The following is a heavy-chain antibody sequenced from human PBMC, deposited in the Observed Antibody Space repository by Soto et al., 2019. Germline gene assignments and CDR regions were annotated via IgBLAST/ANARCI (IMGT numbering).Heavy chain of an antibody. J-gene: IGHJ6*02. CDR1: GGTFSSYA. CDR3: ARGTNIVVVVAATYYYYGMDV. Sequence: GASVKVSCKASGGTFSSYAISWVRQAPGQGLERMGGIIPIFGTANYAQKFQGRVTITADESTSTAYMELSSLRSEDTAVYYCARGTNIVVVVAATYYYYGMDVWGQGTTVTVSS. D-gene: IGHD2-15*01. V-gene: IGHV1-69*13. CDR2: IIPIFGTA.